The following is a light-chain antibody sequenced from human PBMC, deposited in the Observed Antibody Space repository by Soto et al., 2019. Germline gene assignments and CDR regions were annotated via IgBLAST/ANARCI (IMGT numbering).Light chain of an antibody. Sequence: EAVMTQSPATLSVSPGGRATLSCRASQRISSNLAWYQRRPGQATRLLIFGASSRATGIPDRFSGSGSGTNFTLTITCVQSEDLAVYYSRQYNDWAPITSGQGTQLEIK. V-gene: IGKV3D-15*01. CDR2: GAS. CDR1: QRISSN. J-gene: IGKJ5*01. CDR3: RQYNDWAPIT.